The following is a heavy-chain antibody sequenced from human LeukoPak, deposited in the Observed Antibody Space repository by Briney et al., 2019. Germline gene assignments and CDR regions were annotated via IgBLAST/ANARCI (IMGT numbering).Heavy chain of an antibody. CDR3: ARDPGYYGSGSYLN. D-gene: IGHD3-10*01. CDR2: IKQDGSEK. Sequence: GGSLRLSCAASGFTFSGYWMTWVRQAPGKGLEWVANIKQDGSEKYYVDSVKGRFTISRDNAKNSLYLQMNSLRAEDTAVYCCARDPGYYGSGSYLNWGQGTLVTVSS. V-gene: IGHV3-7*01. J-gene: IGHJ4*02. CDR1: GFTFSGYW.